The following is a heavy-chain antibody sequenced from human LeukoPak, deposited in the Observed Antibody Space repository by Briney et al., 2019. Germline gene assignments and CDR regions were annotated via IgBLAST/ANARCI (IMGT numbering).Heavy chain of an antibody. J-gene: IGHJ4*02. CDR3: AREGNTNYFDY. D-gene: IGHD2/OR15-2a*01. CDR1: GGSISSYY. V-gene: IGHV4-59*01. CDR2: IYYSGST. Sequence: KPSETPSLTCTVSGGSISSYYWSWIRQPPGKGLEWIGYIYYSGSTNYNPSLKSRVTISVDTSKNQFSLKLSSVTAAGTAVYYCAREGNTNYFDYWGQGTLVTVSS.